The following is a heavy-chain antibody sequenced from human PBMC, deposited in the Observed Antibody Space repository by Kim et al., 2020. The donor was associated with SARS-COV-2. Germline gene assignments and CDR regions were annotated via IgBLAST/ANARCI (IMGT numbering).Heavy chain of an antibody. J-gene: IGHJ6*04. D-gene: IGHD6-13*01. CDR3: AKRFSSSRTTIRSRDV. V-gene: IGHV3-7*01. CDR1: GFSFSSYW. CDR2: IKYDGSEK. Sequence: GGSLRLSCAASGFSFSSYWMTWVRQAPGKGLEWVANIKYDGSEKYYVDSVKGRFTVSRDNAKNSLYLQMDSLRAEDTAVYYCAKRFSSSRTTIRSRDVWGNGTTVIVSS.